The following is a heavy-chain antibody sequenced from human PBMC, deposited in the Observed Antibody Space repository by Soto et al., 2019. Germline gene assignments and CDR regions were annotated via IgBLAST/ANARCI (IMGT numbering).Heavy chain of an antibody. D-gene: IGHD6-6*01. J-gene: IGHJ6*03. CDR3: ARHNRPYYYYYMDV. CDR2: IKQDGSEE. V-gene: IGHV3-7*01. Sequence: EVQLVESGGGLVQPGGSLRLSCAASGFTFSNYWMRWVRQAPGRGLEWVANIKQDGSEEYYVDSVKGRFTISRDNTNNSLYLQINSLRAEDTAVYYCARHNRPYYYYYMDVWGKGTTVTVSS. CDR1: GFTFSNYW.